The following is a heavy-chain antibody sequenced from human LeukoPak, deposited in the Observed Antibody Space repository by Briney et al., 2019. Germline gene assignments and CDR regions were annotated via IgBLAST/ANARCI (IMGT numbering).Heavy chain of an antibody. D-gene: IGHD2-15*01. V-gene: IGHV4-59*02. Sequence: SETLSLTCTVSGGSVSSYYWSWIRQTPEKGLEWIGYVYYSGSTNYNPSLKSRVTISVDTSKNQFSLKLSSVTAADTAVYYCARGGNCSGGSCYSDRGWFDPWGQGTLVTVSS. J-gene: IGHJ5*02. CDR2: VYYSGST. CDR1: GGSVSSYY. CDR3: ARGGNCSGGSCYSDRGWFDP.